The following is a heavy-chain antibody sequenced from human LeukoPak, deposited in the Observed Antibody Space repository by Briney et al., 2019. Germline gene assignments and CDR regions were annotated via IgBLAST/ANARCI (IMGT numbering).Heavy chain of an antibody. Sequence: SETLSLTCTVAGGSISSGSYYWSWIRRPAGKGLEWIGRIYTSGSTNSSPSLKSRVTISVDTSNNPFSLKLSSAPAADTAVSYCARVLRPDWYFDLWGRGTLVTVSS. J-gene: IGHJ2*01. CDR1: GGSISSGSYY. CDR3: ARVLRPDWYFDL. CDR2: IYTSGST. D-gene: IGHD4-17*01. V-gene: IGHV4-61*02.